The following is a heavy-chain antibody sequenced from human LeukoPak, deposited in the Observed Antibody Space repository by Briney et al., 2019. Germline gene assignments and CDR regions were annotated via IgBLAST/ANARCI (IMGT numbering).Heavy chain of an antibody. V-gene: IGHV3-48*04. D-gene: IGHD3-10*01. J-gene: IGHJ4*02. CDR3: ARDPLRYGSGSLDY. Sequence: GGSLRLSCAASGFTFSSYSMNWVRQAPGKGLGWVSYISSSSSTIYYADSVKGRFTISRDNAKNSLYLQMNSLRAEDTAVYYCARDPLRYGSGSLDYWGQGTLVTVSS. CDR2: ISSSSSTI. CDR1: GFTFSSYS.